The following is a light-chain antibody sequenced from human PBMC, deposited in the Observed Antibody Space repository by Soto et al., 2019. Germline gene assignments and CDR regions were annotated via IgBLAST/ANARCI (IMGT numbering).Light chain of an antibody. Sequence: AIQLTQSPSSLSASVGDRVSIICRASQGISSALAWYQQQPGKAPSLLIYDASTLESGVPSRFSGSGSGTDFTLTISSLQPEDFTTYYCQQFNSYLLTFGGGTKVEIK. CDR1: QGISSA. CDR3: QQFNSYLLT. CDR2: DAS. J-gene: IGKJ4*01. V-gene: IGKV1-13*02.